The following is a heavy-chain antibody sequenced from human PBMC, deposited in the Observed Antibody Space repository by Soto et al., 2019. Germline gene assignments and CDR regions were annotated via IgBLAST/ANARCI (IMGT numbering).Heavy chain of an antibody. CDR1: GGSISSSNW. D-gene: IGHD3-10*01. V-gene: IGHV4-4*02. CDR2: IYHSGST. J-gene: IGHJ6*02. CDR3: ARAYYYGSGIYYYYYYGVDV. Sequence: SETLSLTCAVSGGSISSSNWWSWVRQPPGKGLEWIGEIYHSGSTNYNPSLKSRVTISVDKSKNQFSLKLSSVTAADTAVYYCARAYYYGSGIYYYYYYGVDVWGQGTTVT.